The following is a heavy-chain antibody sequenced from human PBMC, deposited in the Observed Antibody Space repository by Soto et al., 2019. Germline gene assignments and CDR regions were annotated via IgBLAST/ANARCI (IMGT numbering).Heavy chain of an antibody. CDR2: IYYSGST. D-gene: IGHD1-26*01. V-gene: IGHV4-39*01. Sequence: SETLSLTCTVSGGSISSSSDYWGWIRQPPGKGLEWIGSIYYSGSTYYNPSLKSRVTISVDTSKNQFSLKLSSVTAADTAVYYCPRRNSGSYSSYYFDYWGQGTLVTVSS. J-gene: IGHJ4*02. CDR1: GGSISSSSDY. CDR3: PRRNSGSYSSYYFDY.